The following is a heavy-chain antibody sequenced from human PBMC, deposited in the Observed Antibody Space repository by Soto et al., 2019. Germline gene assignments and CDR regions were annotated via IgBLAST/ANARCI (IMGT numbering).Heavy chain of an antibody. CDR1: GFTYTRYS. Sequence: GRSLRLSCAASGFTYTRYSKNWVRQAPGKGLEWVASISSTTNYIYYGDSMKGRFTISRDNAKNSLYLEMNSLRAEETAVYYCARASADRTSNFDYWGQGTLVTVSS. J-gene: IGHJ4*02. CDR2: ISSTTNYI. V-gene: IGHV3-21*06. CDR3: ARASADRTSNFDY.